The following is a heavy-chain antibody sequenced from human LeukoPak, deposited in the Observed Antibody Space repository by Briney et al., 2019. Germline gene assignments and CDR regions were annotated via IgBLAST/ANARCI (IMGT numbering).Heavy chain of an antibody. D-gene: IGHD5-18*01. Sequence: SETLSLTCTVSGGSISSYYWSWIRQPPGKGLEWIGSIYYSGSTYYNPSLKSRVTISVDTSKNQFSLKLSSVTAADTAVYYCARHSYLLGTAIDYWGQGTLVTVSS. CDR1: GGSISSYY. CDR2: IYYSGST. CDR3: ARHSYLLGTAIDY. V-gene: IGHV4-39*01. J-gene: IGHJ4*02.